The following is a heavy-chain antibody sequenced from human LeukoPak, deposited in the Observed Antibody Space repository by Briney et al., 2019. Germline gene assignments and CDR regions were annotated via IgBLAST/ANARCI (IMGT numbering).Heavy chain of an antibody. V-gene: IGHV4-4*08. CDR3: ASFEELDP. D-gene: IGHD1-26*01. CDR1: GGSINGYY. J-gene: IGHJ5*02. CDR2: IHSSGST. Sequence: SETLSLTCTVSGGSINGYYWSWIRQPPGKGLEWIAYIHSSGSTNYNPSLKSRVTLSVGTSKNQFSLKLSSVTAADTAVYYCASFEELDPWGQGTLVTVSS.